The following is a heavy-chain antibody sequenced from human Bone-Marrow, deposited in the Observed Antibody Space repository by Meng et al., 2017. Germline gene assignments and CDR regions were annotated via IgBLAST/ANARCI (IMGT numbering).Heavy chain of an antibody. J-gene: IGHJ5*02. V-gene: IGHV1-8*01. CDR3: ARGSNWFDP. CDR2: MDPNSGNT. Sequence: QVQLGQSGAGVKKPGASVKVSCKASGYTFTSYDINWVRQATGQGLEWMGWMDPNSGNTGYAQKFQGRVTLTKNTSISTAYMELSSLRSEGTAVYYCARGSNWFDPWGQGTLVTVSS. CDR1: GYTFTSYD.